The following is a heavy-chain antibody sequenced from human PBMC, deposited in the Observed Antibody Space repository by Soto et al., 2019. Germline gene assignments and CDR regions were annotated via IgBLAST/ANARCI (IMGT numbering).Heavy chain of an antibody. CDR3: ARRERYYGSPGWFDP. D-gene: IGHD3-10*01. Sequence: ETLSLTCSVSGASINNFAYYWGWIRQPPGKGLEWIGTVYYNENTYYNPSLKSRVAISVDTAKNQFSLNLRSVTAADTAIYFCARRERYYGSPGWFDPWGQGTLVTVSS. CDR2: VYYNENT. J-gene: IGHJ5*01. V-gene: IGHV4-39*01. CDR1: GASINNFAYY.